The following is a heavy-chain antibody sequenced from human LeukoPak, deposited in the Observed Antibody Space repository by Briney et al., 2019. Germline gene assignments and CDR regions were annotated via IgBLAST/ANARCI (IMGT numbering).Heavy chain of an antibody. CDR2: ISSSSSYI. V-gene: IGHV3-21*01. Sequence: PGGSLRLSCAASGFTFSNYSMNWVRQAPGKGLEWVSSISSSSSYIYYADSAKGRFTISRDNAKNSLYLQMNSLRAEDTAVYYCARDPRGSGWFDYWGQGTLVTVSS. CDR3: ARDPRGSGWFDY. J-gene: IGHJ4*02. D-gene: IGHD6-19*01. CDR1: GFTFSNYS.